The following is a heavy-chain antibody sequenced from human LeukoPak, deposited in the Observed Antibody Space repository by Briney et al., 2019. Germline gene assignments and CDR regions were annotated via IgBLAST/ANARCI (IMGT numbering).Heavy chain of an antibody. D-gene: IGHD2-15*01. V-gene: IGHV3-66*01. Sequence: GGSLRLSCAASGFTFNTYGMSWVRQAPGKGLEWFSVLYSGGSTYYADYVQGRFTISRDNSKNTLYLHMNSMRVEDTAVYFCARGDCSGGSCHSGLWGQGTLVTVSS. CDR2: LYSGGST. CDR1: GFTFNTYG. CDR3: ARGDCSGGSCHSGL. J-gene: IGHJ4*02.